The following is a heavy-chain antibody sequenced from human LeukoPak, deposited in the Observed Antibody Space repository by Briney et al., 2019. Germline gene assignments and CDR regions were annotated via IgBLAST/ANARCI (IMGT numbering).Heavy chain of an antibody. V-gene: IGHV3-48*03. CDR2: ISSRGSTI. D-gene: IGHD2-2*01. J-gene: IGHJ3*02. Sequence: GGSLRLSCAASGFTFSSYEMNWVRQAPGKGLEWVWYISSRGSTIYYADSVKGRFTISRDNAKNSLYLQMNSLRAEDTAVYYCAREDLVAVPAAMEGPFDIWGQGTMVTVSS. CDR1: GFTFSSYE. CDR3: AREDLVAVPAAMEGPFDI.